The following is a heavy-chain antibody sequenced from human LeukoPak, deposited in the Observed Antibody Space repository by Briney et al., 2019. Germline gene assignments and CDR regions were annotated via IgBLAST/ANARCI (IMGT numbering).Heavy chain of an antibody. CDR1: GFTFSSYA. D-gene: IGHD3-16*02. CDR2: ISGSGGST. J-gene: IGHJ4*02. V-gene: IGHV3-23*01. CDR3: AKGDLEGRGYDFYDYVWGSYRSKSLGFDY. Sequence: GGSLRLSCAASGFTFSSYAMSWVRQAPGKGLEWVSAISGSGGSTYYADSVKGRFTISRDNSKNTLYLQMNSLRAEDTAVYYCAKGDLEGRGYDFYDYVWGSYRSKSLGFDYWGQGTLVTVSS.